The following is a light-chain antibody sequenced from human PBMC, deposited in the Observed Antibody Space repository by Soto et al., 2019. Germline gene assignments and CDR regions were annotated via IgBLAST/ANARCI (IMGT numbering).Light chain of an antibody. V-gene: IGKV3D-20*02. Sequence: EIVLTQSPGTLSLSPGERATLSCRASQSVSNSYLAWYQQKPGQAPRLVISDTSDRATGIPDRFSGSGSGTDFTLTISSLEPEDFAVYYCQQRSDWPPITFGQGTRLEIK. CDR3: QQRSDWPPIT. J-gene: IGKJ5*01. CDR2: DTS. CDR1: QSVSNSY.